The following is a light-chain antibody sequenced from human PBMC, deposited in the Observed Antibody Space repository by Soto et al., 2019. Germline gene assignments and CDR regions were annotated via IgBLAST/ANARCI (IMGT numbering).Light chain of an antibody. J-gene: IGKJ1*01. Sequence: VLPQSRDTLTLSPGDTATISFGASQSVSSSYLAWYQQKPGLAPRLLIYDASSRATGIPDRFSGSGSGTEFALTIGGLQPDDFATYYCQQYDGDFLTFGQGTKVDI. CDR2: DAS. CDR3: QQYDGDFLT. CDR1: QSVSSSY. V-gene: IGKV3D-20*01.